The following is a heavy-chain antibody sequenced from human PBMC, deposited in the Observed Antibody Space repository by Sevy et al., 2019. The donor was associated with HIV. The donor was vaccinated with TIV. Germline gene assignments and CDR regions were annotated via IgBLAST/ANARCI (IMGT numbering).Heavy chain of an antibody. V-gene: IGHV3-30*04. CDR3: AGDNPTVIQEAMNWFDP. Sequence: GGSLRLSCAASGFTFSSYAMHWVRQAPGKGLEWVAVISYDGSNKYYADSVKGRFTISRDNSKNTLYLQMNSLRAEDTAGYYCAGDNPTVIQEAMNWFDPWGQGTLVTVSS. CDR1: GFTFSSYA. D-gene: IGHD4-17*01. CDR2: ISYDGSNK. J-gene: IGHJ5*02.